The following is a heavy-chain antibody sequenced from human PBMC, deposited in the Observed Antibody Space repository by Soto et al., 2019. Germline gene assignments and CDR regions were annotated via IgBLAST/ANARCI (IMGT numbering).Heavy chain of an antibody. Sequence: GGSLRLSCAATGFTFSSYAMGWVRQGPGKGLEWVAVVSIGGSTHYADSVRGRFTISRDNSKNTLSLQMNSLTAEDTAVYFCAKRRGAGGHFDYWGQGALVTVSS. CDR1: GFTFSSYA. V-gene: IGHV3-23*01. D-gene: IGHD2-15*01. CDR3: AKRRGAGGHFDY. J-gene: IGHJ4*02. CDR2: VSIGGST.